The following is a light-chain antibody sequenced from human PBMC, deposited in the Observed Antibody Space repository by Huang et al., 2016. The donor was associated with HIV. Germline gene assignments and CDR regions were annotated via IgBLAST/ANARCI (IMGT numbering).Light chain of an antibody. CDR2: AAS. J-gene: IGKJ4*01. V-gene: IGKV1-39*01. Sequence: DIQMTQSPSSLSASVGDRISITCRASQTISTFLNWYQQQPGKAPKLLIYAASNLQSGFSSRFSGTGSGTHVTLTVTGLQPDDFATYFCQQTSSVPLTFGGGTRVE. CDR3: QQTSSVPLT. CDR1: QTISTF.